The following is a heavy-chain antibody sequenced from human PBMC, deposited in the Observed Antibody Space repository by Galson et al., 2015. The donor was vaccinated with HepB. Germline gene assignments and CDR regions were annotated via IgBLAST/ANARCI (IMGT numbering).Heavy chain of an antibody. J-gene: IGHJ2*01. CDR2: IKQDGSVK. V-gene: IGHV3-7*03. Sequence: SLRLSCAASGFTFSSYWMSWVRQAPGKGLEWVANIKQDGSVKYYVDSVKGRFTISRDNAKNSLYLQMNSLRAEDTAVYYCARSYCGGDCYLRGSYFDLWGRGTLVTVSS. CDR1: GFTFSSYW. D-gene: IGHD2-21*02. CDR3: ARSYCGGDCYLRGSYFDL.